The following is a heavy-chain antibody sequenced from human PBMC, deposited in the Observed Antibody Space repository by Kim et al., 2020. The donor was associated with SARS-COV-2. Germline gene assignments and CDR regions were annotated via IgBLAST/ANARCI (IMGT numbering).Heavy chain of an antibody. CDR2: IYYSGST. CDR1: GGSISSSSYY. D-gene: IGHD5-12*01. CDR3: ARQPFYSGYDFESEVCYFDS. Sequence: SETLSLTCTVSGGSISSSSYYWGWIRQPPGKGLEWIGSIYYSGSTYYNPSLKSRVTISVDTSKNQFSLKLSSVTAADTAVYYCARQPFYSGYDFESEVCYFDSWGQGTLVTVSS. V-gene: IGHV4-39*01. J-gene: IGHJ4*02.